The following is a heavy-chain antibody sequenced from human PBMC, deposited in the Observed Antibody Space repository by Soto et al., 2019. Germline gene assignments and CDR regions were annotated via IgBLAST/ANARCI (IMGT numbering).Heavy chain of an antibody. CDR3: ARVTAIWRHYGELDVGYFDY. V-gene: IGHV4-59*01. J-gene: IGHJ4*02. Sequence: QVQLQESGPGLVKPSETLSLTCTVSGGSISSYYWSWIRQPPGKGLEWIGYIYYSGSTNYTPSLNGRVTISVDTSKNQFSLKLSSVTAADTAVYYCARVTAIWRHYGELDVGYFDYWGQGTLVTVSS. CDR2: IYYSGST. CDR1: GGSISSYY. D-gene: IGHD4-17*01.